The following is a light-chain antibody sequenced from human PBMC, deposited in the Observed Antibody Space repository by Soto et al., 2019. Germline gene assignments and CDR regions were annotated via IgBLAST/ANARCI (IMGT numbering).Light chain of an antibody. Sequence: DIQMTQSPSSLSASIGDRVTISCRASQGISNDLAWYQQKPGKVPYLLIYAASTSHSGVPSRFRGSGSGTDFTLTISSLQPEDVATYYCQNYNSAPRTFGQGTKVXIK. CDR2: AAS. J-gene: IGKJ1*01. CDR1: QGISND. CDR3: QNYNSAPRT. V-gene: IGKV1-27*01.